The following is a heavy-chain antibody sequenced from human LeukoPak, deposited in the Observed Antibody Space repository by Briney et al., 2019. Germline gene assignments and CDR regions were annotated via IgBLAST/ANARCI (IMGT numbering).Heavy chain of an antibody. V-gene: IGHV3-7*01. D-gene: IGHD1-20*01. CDR3: ARGAYNWNDHYYFDY. J-gene: IGHJ4*02. CDR1: GFSFSHYW. CDR2: IKQDGSEK. Sequence: PGGSLRLSCAASGFSFSHYWMSWVRQAPGKGLEWVANIKQDGSEKYYVDSVKGRFTISRDSAKISLFLQMNSLRAEDTAVYYCARGAYNWNDHYYFDYWGQGTLVTVSS.